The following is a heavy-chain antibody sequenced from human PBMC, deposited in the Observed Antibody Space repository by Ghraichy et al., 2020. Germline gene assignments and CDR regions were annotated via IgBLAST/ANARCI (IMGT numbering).Heavy chain of an antibody. J-gene: IGHJ5*02. CDR2: MNPNSGNT. Sequence: ASVKVSCKASGYTFTSYDINWVRQATGQGLEWMGWMNPNSGNTGYAQKFQGRVTMTRNTSISTAYMELSSLRSEDTAVYYCARGVDQLLYNWFDPWGQGTLVTVSS. CDR3: ARGVDQLLYNWFDP. D-gene: IGHD2-2*01. V-gene: IGHV1-8*01. CDR1: GYTFTSYD.